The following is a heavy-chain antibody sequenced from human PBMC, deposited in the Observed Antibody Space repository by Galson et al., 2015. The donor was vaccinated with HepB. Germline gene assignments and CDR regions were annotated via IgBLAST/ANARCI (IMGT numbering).Heavy chain of an antibody. CDR1: GYTFSGHY. J-gene: IGHJ4*02. CDR3: AREGYCSSTSCSLDY. D-gene: IGHD2-2*01. Sequence: SVKVSCEASGYTFSGHYIHWVRQAPGQGLEWMGWMNPNSGVPNYAQKFQGRVTMTRDTSISTAYMELSRLRSDDTATYYCAREGYCSSTSCSLDYWGQGTLVTVSS. V-gene: IGHV1-2*02. CDR2: MNPNSGVP.